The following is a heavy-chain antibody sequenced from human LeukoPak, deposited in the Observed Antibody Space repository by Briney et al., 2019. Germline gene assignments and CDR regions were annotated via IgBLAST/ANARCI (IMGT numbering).Heavy chain of an antibody. Sequence: GGSLRLSCAASGFTVSSNYMSWVRQAPGKGLEWVSVIYSGGSTYYADSVKGRFTTSRDNSKNTLYLQMNSLRAEDTAVYYCARSLMNYYDSSGYFDYWGQGTLVTVSS. V-gene: IGHV3-66*01. J-gene: IGHJ4*02. D-gene: IGHD3-22*01. CDR2: IYSGGST. CDR3: ARSLMNYYDSSGYFDY. CDR1: GFTVSSNY.